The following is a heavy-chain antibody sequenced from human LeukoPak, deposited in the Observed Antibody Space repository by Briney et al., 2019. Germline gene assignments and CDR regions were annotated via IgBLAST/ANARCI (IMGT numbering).Heavy chain of an antibody. V-gene: IGHV1-2*04. J-gene: IGHJ4*02. D-gene: IGHD4-17*01. CDR1: GYTFTCYY. CDR3: ARGSSPTTVTQPFDY. CDR2: INPNSGGT. Sequence: GASVKVSCKASGYTFTCYYMHWVRHAPGQGLEWMGWINPNSGGTNYAQKFQGWVTMTRDTTISTAYMELSRLRSDDTAVYYCARGSSPTTVTQPFDYWGQGTLVTVSS.